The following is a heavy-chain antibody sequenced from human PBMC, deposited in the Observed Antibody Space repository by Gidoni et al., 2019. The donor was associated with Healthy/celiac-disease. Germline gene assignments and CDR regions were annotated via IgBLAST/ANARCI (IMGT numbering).Heavy chain of an antibody. CDR2: IYDSGST. CDR3: ASTTASYSSSWNFDY. CDR1: GGSISSYY. J-gene: IGHJ4*02. V-gene: IGHV4-59*01. Sequence: QVQLPESVPGLVKPSETLSLTCTVSGGSISSYYWSWIRQPPGKGLEWIGYIYDSGSTNYNPSLKSRVTISVDTSKNQFSLKLSSVTAADTAVYYCASTTASYSSSWNFDYWGQGTLVTVSS. D-gene: IGHD6-13*01.